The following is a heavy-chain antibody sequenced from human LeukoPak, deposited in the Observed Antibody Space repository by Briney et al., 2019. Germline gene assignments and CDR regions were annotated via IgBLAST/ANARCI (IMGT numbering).Heavy chain of an antibody. D-gene: IGHD2-2*01. Sequence: GGSLRLSCAASGLTFSDYYMSWIRQAPGKGLEWVSYISSSGSTIYYADSVKGRFTISRDNAKNSLYLQMNSLRAEDTAVYYCARDQSGDCSSTSCTYFDYWGQGTLVAVSS. J-gene: IGHJ4*02. V-gene: IGHV3-11*04. CDR2: ISSSGSTI. CDR1: GLTFSDYY. CDR3: ARDQSGDCSSTSCTYFDY.